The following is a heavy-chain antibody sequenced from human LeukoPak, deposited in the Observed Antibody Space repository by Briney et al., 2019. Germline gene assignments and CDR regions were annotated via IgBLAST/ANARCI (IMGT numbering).Heavy chain of an antibody. CDR1: GFTFSSYG. J-gene: IGHJ4*02. CDR2: IRYDGSNK. V-gene: IGHV3-30*02. Sequence: PGGSLRLSCAASGFTFSSYGMHWVRQAPGKGMEWVAFIRYDGSNKYYADSVKGRFTISRDNSKNTLYLQMNSLRAEDTAVYYCAKACGGRIVVVPAAIPPDYWGQGTLVTVSS. CDR3: AKACGGRIVVVPAAIPPDY. D-gene: IGHD2-2*01.